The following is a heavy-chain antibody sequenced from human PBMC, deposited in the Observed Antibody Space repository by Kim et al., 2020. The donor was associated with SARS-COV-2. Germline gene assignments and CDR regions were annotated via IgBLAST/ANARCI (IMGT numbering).Heavy chain of an antibody. V-gene: IGHV4-59*08. CDR2: IYYSGST. Sequence: SETLSLTCTVSGGSISSYYWSWIRQPPGKGLEWIGYIYYSGSTNYNPSLKSRVTISVDTSKNQFSPKLSSVTAADTAVYYCARRVSSSSGYYYYYYGMDVWGQGTTVTVSS. D-gene: IGHD6-6*01. CDR1: GGSISSYY. J-gene: IGHJ6*02. CDR3: ARRVSSSSGYYYYYYGMDV.